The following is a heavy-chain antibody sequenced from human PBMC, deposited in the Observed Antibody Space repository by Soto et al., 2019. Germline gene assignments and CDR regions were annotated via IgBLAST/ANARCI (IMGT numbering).Heavy chain of an antibody. D-gene: IGHD3-22*01. CDR1: GFTFSSYA. CDR3: ENPYSYDSSGYFSQP. CDR2: ISGSGGST. J-gene: IGHJ1*01. Sequence: GGSLRLSCAASGFTFSSYAMSWVRQAPGKGLEWVSAISGSGGSTYYADSVKGRFTISRDNSKNTLYLQMNSLRAEDTAVYYRENPYSYDSSGYFSQPWGRGPWVTVS. V-gene: IGHV3-23*01.